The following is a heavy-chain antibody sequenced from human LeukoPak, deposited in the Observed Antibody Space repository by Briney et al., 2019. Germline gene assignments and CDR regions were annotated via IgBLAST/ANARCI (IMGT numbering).Heavy chain of an antibody. V-gene: IGHV1-8*03. Sequence: AASVKVSCKASGYTFTNYGINWVRQATGQGLQWMGWMNPNSGNTGYAQKFQGRITITRNTSISIAYMELSGLRSEDTAMYYCAKAGESVRSRSGYYYWGQGTLVTVSS. CDR1: GYTFTNYG. J-gene: IGHJ4*02. CDR2: MNPNSGNT. CDR3: AKAGESVRSRSGYYY. D-gene: IGHD3-3*01.